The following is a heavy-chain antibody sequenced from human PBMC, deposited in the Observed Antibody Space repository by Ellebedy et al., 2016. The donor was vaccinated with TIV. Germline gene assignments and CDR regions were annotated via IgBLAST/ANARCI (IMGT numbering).Heavy chain of an antibody. CDR3: AAGEIYMGVPVANDN. CDR2: ISPYNVNT. J-gene: IGHJ4*02. CDR1: GYTFTNYH. V-gene: IGHV1-18*01. D-gene: IGHD3-16*01. Sequence: ASVKVSCKASGYTFTNYHITWVRQAPGQGLEWMGWISPYNVNTNYAQKFQGRVTISREMSTSTAYMELTGLRPDDTGDYYCAAGEIYMGVPVANDNWGQGTLVTVSS.